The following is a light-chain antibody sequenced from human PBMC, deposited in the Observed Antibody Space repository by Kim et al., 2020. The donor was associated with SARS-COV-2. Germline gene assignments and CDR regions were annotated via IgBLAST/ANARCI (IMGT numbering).Light chain of an antibody. V-gene: IGKV1D-16*01. J-gene: IGKJ1*01. CDR1: QGISSW. CDR3: QQYDSYPRT. CDR2: AAS. Sequence: DIQMTQSPSSLSASIGDRVTITCRASQGISSWLAWYQQKPEKAPKCLIYAASSLQSGVPSRFNGSGSGTDFTLTISSLQPEDFATYYCQQYDSYPRTFGQGTKVDIK.